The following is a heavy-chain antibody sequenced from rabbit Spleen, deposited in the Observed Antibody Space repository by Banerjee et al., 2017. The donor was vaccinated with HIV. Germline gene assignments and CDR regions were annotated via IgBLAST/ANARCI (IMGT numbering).Heavy chain of an antibody. Sequence: QEQLQETGGGLVQPGESLTVSCKASGFDFSSVSIGWVRRGPGKGLEWIGVIYAGKGRSDFASWVSGRFTLSSDTNQNTVSLQMHNLTATDTATYFCARSRYYTDGGGGYAYTTDDWLDLWGPGTLVTVS. CDR3: ARSRYYTDGGGGYAYTTDDWLDL. CDR2: IYAGKGRS. J-gene: IGHJ5*01. CDR1: GFDFSSVS. D-gene: IGHD6-1*01. V-gene: IGHV1S47*01.